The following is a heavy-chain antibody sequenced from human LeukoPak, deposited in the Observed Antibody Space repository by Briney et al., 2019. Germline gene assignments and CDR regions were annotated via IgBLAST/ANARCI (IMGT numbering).Heavy chain of an antibody. J-gene: IGHJ4*02. D-gene: IGHD5-24*01. CDR3: ARGSREMATIFDR. CDR1: GGSIDSYY. Sequence: SRTLSLTCSVSGGSIDSYYWHWIRQPAGKGLEWIGRIYTNGNNNYIPSLKSRVTMSVDTSKNQVSLQLSSVTAADTAVYYCARGSREMATIFDRWGQGTLVTVSS. CDR2: IYTNGNN. V-gene: IGHV4-4*07.